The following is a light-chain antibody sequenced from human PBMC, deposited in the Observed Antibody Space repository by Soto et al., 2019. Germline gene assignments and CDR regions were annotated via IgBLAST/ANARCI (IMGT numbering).Light chain of an antibody. CDR3: HQYGSSPFT. Sequence: EVVLTQSPATLSLSPGERATLSCRANQSVSANYLAWYQQKPGQAPRLLIYGASSRATAIQDRFSGSGSGTDFTLTISRLEPEDFAVFYCHQYGSSPFTFGPGTKVYIK. CDR1: QSVSANY. J-gene: IGKJ3*01. V-gene: IGKV3-20*01. CDR2: GAS.